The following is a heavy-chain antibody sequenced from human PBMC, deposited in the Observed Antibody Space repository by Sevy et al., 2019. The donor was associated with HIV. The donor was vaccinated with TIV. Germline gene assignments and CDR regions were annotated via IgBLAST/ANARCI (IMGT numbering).Heavy chain of an antibody. CDR3: ARDLECDNSGELDY. J-gene: IGHJ4*02. Sequence: ASVKVSCKASGYTFTGYYMHWVRQAPAQGLEWMGWINPKSGATNYAQNFQGRVTLTRDTSISTTYMELSRLRSDDTAVYYCARDLECDNSGELDYWGQGTLVTVSS. V-gene: IGHV1-2*02. CDR2: INPKSGAT. CDR1: GYTFTGYY. D-gene: IGHD6-19*01.